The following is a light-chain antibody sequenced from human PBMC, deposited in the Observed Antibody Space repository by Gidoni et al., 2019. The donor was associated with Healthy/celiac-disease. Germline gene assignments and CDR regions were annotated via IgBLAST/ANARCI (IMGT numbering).Light chain of an antibody. CDR1: QSVLYSSNNKNY. V-gene: IGKV4-1*01. Sequence: DIVMTQSPASLPVSLGERATINCKSSQSVLYSSNNKNYLAWYQQKPGQPPKLLIHWASTRESGVPDRFSGSGSGTDFTLTISSLQAEDVAVYYCQQYYSTPFTFGGGTKVEIK. J-gene: IGKJ4*01. CDR3: QQYYSTPFT. CDR2: WAS.